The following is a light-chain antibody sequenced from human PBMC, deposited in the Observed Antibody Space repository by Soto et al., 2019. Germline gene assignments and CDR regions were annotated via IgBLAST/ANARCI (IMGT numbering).Light chain of an antibody. CDR3: QESATTRWA. Sequence: DIQMTQSPSSLSASVGDRVTIACRASQNITNFLNWYQHNPGKAPNLLIFAAFNLQSGVSSRFSGSGSGTDFTLTISSLLPEDFATFYCQESATTRWAFGQGTKVEIK. V-gene: IGKV1-39*01. CDR2: AAF. J-gene: IGKJ1*01. CDR1: QNITNF.